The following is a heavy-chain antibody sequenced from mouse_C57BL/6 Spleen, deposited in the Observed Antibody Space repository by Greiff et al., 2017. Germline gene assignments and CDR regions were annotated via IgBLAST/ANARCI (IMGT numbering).Heavy chain of an antibody. D-gene: IGHD1-1*01. CDR1: GYTFTDYN. CDR2: INPNNGGT. J-gene: IGHJ1*03. Sequence: VQLQQSGPELVKPGASVKIPCKASGYTFTDYNMDWVKQSHGKSLEWIGDINPNNGGTIYNQKFKGKATLTVDKSSSTAYMELRSLTSEDTAVYYCARLGYGSSPDWYFDVWGTGTTVTVSS. CDR3: ARLGYGSSPDWYFDV. V-gene: IGHV1-18*01.